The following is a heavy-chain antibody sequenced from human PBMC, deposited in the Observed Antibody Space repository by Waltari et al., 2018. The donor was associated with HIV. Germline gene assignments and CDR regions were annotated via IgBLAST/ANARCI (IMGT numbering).Heavy chain of an antibody. V-gene: IGHV3-15*01. CDR3: STEEVYGSGTCLDY. D-gene: IGHD3-10*01. Sequence: RLVESGGDLVKPGGCLTLYCTASGFSCSRACMNLVRQSPGKGLEWIGRIRSKSEGGSTDLAAAVKGRFTVSRDDSKNILYLQRSALKVDDTAVYFCSTEEVYGSGTCLDYWGQGTLVTV. CDR1: GFSCSRAC. J-gene: IGHJ4*01. CDR2: IRSKSEGGST.